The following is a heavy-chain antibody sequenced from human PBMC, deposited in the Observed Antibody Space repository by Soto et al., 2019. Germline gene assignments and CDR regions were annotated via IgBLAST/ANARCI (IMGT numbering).Heavy chain of an antibody. CDR2: IYYSGST. CDR1: GGSISSSSFH. V-gene: IGHV4-39*07. J-gene: IGHJ4*02. D-gene: IGHD2-2*01. CDR3: ARVRKRNIVLVPAADDY. Sequence: SETLSLTCTVSGGSISSSSFHWGWIRQPPGKGLEWIGSIYYSGSTYYSPSLKSRVTISVDTSKNQFSLKLSSVTAADTAVYYCARVRKRNIVLVPAADDYWGQGTLVTVSS.